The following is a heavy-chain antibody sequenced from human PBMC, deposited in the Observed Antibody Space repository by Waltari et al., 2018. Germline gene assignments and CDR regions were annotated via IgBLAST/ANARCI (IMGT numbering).Heavy chain of an antibody. CDR3: ATYIGASIGTAAFDV. J-gene: IGHJ3*01. V-gene: IGHV4-39*01. CDR1: GVSITRNRHY. D-gene: IGHD5-12*01. Sequence: QLQLQESGPGLVKPSETLSLTCSVSGVSITRNRHYWGWIRQPPGQGPEWLATMSYSGATYISPSLKSRVTISRDTSNNQLSLTLRSVTAADTAVYYCATYIGASIGTAAFDVWGQGTMVNVSS. CDR2: MSYSGAT.